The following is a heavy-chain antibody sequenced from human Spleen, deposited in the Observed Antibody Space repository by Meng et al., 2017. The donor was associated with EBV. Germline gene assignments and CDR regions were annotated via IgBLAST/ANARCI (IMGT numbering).Heavy chain of an antibody. J-gene: IGHJ4*02. CDR1: GFSLSTRGVG. D-gene: IGHD6-6*01. Sequence: QITLKESGPTLVKPTRPLALPCTFSGFSLSTRGVGVGWIRQPPGKALEWLAVIYWDDDQRYSPSLKSRLTITKDTSKDQVVLTMTNMDPVDAATYYCAHIIAARPFDYWGPGTLVTVVS. CDR3: AHIIAARPFDY. V-gene: IGHV2-5*02. CDR2: IYWDDDQ.